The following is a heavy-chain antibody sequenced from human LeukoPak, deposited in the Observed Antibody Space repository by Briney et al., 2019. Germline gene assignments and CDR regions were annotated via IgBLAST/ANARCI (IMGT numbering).Heavy chain of an antibody. CDR3: ATRITMIVVADHDAFDI. Sequence: ASVKVSCKASGYTFTRYGICWVRQAPGQGLEWMGWISAYNGNTNYAQKLQGRVTMTTDTSTSTAYMELRSLRSDDTAVYYCATRITMIVVADHDAFDIWGQGTMVTVSS. D-gene: IGHD3-22*01. CDR2: ISAYNGNT. CDR1: GYTFTRYG. V-gene: IGHV1-18*01. J-gene: IGHJ3*02.